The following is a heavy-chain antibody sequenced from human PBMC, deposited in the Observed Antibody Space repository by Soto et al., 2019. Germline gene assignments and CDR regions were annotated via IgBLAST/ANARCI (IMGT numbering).Heavy chain of an antibody. D-gene: IGHD1-1*01. CDR3: AKASEQNNLVEDFDL. V-gene: IGHV3-23*01. Sequence: VQLLESGGGLVQPGGSLRLSCAASQFTFSSYAMAWVRRTPGKGLEWVAAISGHGGSIYYADSVKGRFTISRDNSKNTLYLQMNSLRAEDTAVYPCAKASEQNNLVEDFDLWGRGSLVSVSS. J-gene: IGHJ2*01. CDR2: ISGHGGSI. CDR1: QFTFSSYA.